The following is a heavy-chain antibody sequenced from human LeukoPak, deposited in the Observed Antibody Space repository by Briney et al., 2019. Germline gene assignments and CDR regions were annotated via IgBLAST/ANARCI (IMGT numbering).Heavy chain of an antibody. J-gene: IGHJ4*02. CDR2: LHPDGSER. V-gene: IGHV3-7*01. CDR3: ARGGYSFDY. CDR1: GFTFSSYE. Sequence: GGSLRLSCAASGFTFSSYEMNWVRQAPGKGLEWVARLHPDGSERNYVGSVEGRFTVSGDNAKSSLYLQMNSLRVEDTAVYYCARGGYSFDYLGQGTLVTVSS. D-gene: IGHD5-12*01.